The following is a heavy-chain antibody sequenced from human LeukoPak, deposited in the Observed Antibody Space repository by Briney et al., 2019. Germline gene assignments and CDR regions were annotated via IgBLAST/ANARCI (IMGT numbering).Heavy chain of an antibody. D-gene: IGHD2-2*01. CDR2: ISSSGSTI. Sequence: TGGSLRLSCAASGFTFSSYEMNWVRQAPGKGLEWVSYISSSGSTIYYADSVKGRFTISRDNAKNSLYLQMNSLRAEDTALYYCAKGARTAMLPFDYWGQGTLVTVSS. V-gene: IGHV3-48*03. CDR1: GFTFSSYE. CDR3: AKGARTAMLPFDY. J-gene: IGHJ4*02.